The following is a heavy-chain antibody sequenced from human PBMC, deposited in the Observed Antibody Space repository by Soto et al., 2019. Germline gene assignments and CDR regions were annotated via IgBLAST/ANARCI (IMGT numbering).Heavy chain of an antibody. D-gene: IGHD3-10*01. CDR3: TRVALYYYGSGSYFFDY. CDR2: IRSKAYGGTT. J-gene: IGHJ4*02. Sequence: GGSLRLSCTASGLTPAEYAISWFRQVPGKGLEWVGFIRSKAYGGTTEYAASVKGRFTISRDDSKSIAYLQMNSLKTEDTAVYYCTRVALYYYGSGSYFFDYWGQGT. V-gene: IGHV3-49*03. CDR1: GLTPAEYA.